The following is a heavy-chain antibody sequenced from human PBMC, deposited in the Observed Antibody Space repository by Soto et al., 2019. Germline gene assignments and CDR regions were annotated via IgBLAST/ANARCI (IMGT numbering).Heavy chain of an antibody. D-gene: IGHD6-19*01. CDR2: IHYSGSA. V-gene: IGHV4-59*12. CDR1: GISIIDYY. J-gene: IGHJ5*02. Sequence: AETXSLTCTFSGISIIDYYLTWIRQSPERGLEWIGYIHYSGSAKYNPSLNSRLTMSVDRSKSQFSMKLASVTAADTAVYYCERGVGGSGLNWLDTWGQGTLVTVSS. CDR3: ERGVGGSGLNWLDT.